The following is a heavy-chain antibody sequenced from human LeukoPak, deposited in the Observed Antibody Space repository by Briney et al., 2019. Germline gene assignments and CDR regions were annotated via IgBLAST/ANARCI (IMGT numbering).Heavy chain of an antibody. D-gene: IGHD3-9*01. V-gene: IGHV1-69*06. CDR3: ARAQRLRYFDWLLSFDY. J-gene: IGHJ4*02. CDR1: GGTFSSYA. Sequence: ASVKVSCKASGGTFSSYAISWVRQAPGQGLEWMGGIIPIFGTANYAQKFQGRVTITADKSTSTAYMELSRLRSDDSAVYYCARAQRLRYFDWLLSFDYWGQGTLVTVSS. CDR2: IIPIFGTA.